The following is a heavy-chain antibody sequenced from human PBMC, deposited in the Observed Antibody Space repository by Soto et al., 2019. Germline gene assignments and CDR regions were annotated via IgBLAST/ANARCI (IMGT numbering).Heavy chain of an antibody. J-gene: IGHJ6*02. CDR2: INPSGGST. CDR3: ARDNPPDIVVPNYYYYGMDV. CDR1: GYTFTSYY. V-gene: IGHV1-46*01. D-gene: IGHD2-2*01. Sequence: ASVKVSCKASGYTFTSYYMHWVRQAPGQGLEWMGIINPSGGSTSYAQKFQGRVTMTRDTSTSTVYMELSSLRSEDTAVYYCARDNPPDIVVPNYYYYGMDVWGQGTTVTVSS.